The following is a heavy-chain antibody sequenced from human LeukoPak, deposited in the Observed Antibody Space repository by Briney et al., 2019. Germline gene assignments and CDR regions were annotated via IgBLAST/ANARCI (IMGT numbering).Heavy chain of an antibody. CDR3: AKSTMVRGVQIDY. CDR1: GFTVSSNY. Sequence: GGSLRLSCAVSGFTVSSNYMSWVRQAPGKGLEWVSVIYSGGSTYYADSVKGRFTISRDNSKNTLYLQMNSLRAEDTAVYYCAKSTMVRGVQIDYWGQGTLVTVSS. V-gene: IGHV3-53*01. CDR2: IYSGGST. J-gene: IGHJ4*02. D-gene: IGHD3-10*01.